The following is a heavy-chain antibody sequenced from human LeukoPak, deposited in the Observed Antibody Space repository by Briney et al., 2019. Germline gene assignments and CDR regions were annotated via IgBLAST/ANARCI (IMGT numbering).Heavy chain of an antibody. V-gene: IGHV3-48*03. Sequence: QSGGSLRLSCAASGFTFSSYEMNWVRQAPGKGLEWVSYISSSGSTIYYADSVKGRFTISRDNAKNSLYLQMNSLRAEDTAVYYCARYSLDSGYDSIDYWGQGTLVTVSS. CDR1: GFTFSSYE. CDR2: ISSSGSTI. J-gene: IGHJ4*02. CDR3: ARYSLDSGYDSIDY. D-gene: IGHD5-12*01.